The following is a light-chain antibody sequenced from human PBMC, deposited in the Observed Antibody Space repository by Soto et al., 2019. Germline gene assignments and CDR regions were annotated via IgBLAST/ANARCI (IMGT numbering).Light chain of an antibody. CDR1: QSVSSSY. V-gene: IGKV3-20*01. Sequence: EIVLTQSPGTLSLSAWESATLXQKPSQSVSSSYLAWYQQKPGQAPRLLIYGASSRATGIPDRFSGSGSGTDFTLTISRLEPEDFAVYYCQQYGSSPLTFGGGTKVDI. CDR2: GAS. J-gene: IGKJ4*01. CDR3: QQYGSSPLT.